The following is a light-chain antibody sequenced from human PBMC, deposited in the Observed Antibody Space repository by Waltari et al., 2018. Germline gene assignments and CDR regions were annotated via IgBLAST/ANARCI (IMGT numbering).Light chain of an antibody. Sequence: QSALTQPPSASGSPGQSITISCPGLSTDVEGDDPVFWCQQHPGKAPKLLIYEVTKRPSGVPDRFSGSKSDNTASLAVSGLQAEDEADYYCSSYAGGSSLMFGGGTKLTVL. J-gene: IGLJ3*02. V-gene: IGLV2-8*01. CDR3: SSYAGGSSLM. CDR2: EVT. CDR1: STDVEGDDP.